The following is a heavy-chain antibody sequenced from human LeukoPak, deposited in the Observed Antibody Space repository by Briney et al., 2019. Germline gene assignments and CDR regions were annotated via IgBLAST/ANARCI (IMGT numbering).Heavy chain of an antibody. CDR1: GFTFSSFT. CDR2: ISNSGDYI. CDR3: AREVVATIDY. Sequence: GGSLRLSCTVSGFTFSSFTMNWVRQGPGKGLEWVASISNSGDYISYADSLKGRFTISRDNAKNSLFLQMNSLRAEDTAVYYCAREVVATIDYWGQGTLVTVSS. V-gene: IGHV3-21*01. D-gene: IGHD5-12*01. J-gene: IGHJ4*02.